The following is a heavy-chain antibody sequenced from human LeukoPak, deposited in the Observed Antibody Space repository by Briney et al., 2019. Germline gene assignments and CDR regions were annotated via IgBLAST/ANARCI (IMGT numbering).Heavy chain of an antibody. D-gene: IGHD3-22*01. CDR3: ASRYYDSSGLDY. J-gene: IGHJ4*02. CDR2: IYYSGST. Sequence: SETLSLTCTVSGGSISSGSYYWGWIRQPPGKGLEWIGSIYYSGSTYYNPSLKSRVTISVDTSKNQFSLKLSSVTAADAAVYYCASRYYDSSGLDYWGQGTLVTVSS. CDR1: GGSISSGSYY. V-gene: IGHV4-39*01.